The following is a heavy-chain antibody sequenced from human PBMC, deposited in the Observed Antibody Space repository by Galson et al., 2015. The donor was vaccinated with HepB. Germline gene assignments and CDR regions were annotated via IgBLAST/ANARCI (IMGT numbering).Heavy chain of an antibody. Sequence: SLRLSCAASGFSFSSYVMTWVRQAPGKGLEWVSTISSGGSIYYADSVKGRFTISRDNSKNTLCLQMNSLGVEDTAVYYCAKGNWVDFWGQGTLVTVSS. CDR3: AKGNWVDF. CDR1: GFSFSSYV. CDR2: ISSGGSI. V-gene: IGHV3-23*01. D-gene: IGHD7-27*01. J-gene: IGHJ4*02.